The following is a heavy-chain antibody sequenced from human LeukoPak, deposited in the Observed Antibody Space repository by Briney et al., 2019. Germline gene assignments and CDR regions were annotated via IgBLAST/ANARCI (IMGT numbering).Heavy chain of an antibody. Sequence: GGSLRLSCAASGFTFDDYGMSWVRQAPGKGLEWVSGINWNGGSTGYADSVKGRFTISRDNAKNSLYLQMNSLRAEDTALYYCARDTTQWELLWDYFDYWGQGTLVTVSS. D-gene: IGHD1-26*01. CDR1: GFTFDDYG. CDR3: ARDTTQWELLWDYFDY. J-gene: IGHJ4*02. V-gene: IGHV3-20*04. CDR2: INWNGGST.